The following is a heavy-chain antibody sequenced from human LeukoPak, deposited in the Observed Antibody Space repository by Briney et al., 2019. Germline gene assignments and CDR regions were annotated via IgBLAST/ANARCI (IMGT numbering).Heavy chain of an antibody. Sequence: GGSLRLSCAVSGFTFSDYWMSWVRQAPGKGLEWVANIKQGGSVKYYVDSVKGRFTISRDNAKNSLYLQMNSLRVEDTAIYYCARVGEYCSGVSCSSGWFDPWGQGTLVTVSS. V-gene: IGHV3-7*03. CDR2: IKQGGSVK. CDR3: ARVGEYCSGVSCSSGWFDP. D-gene: IGHD2-15*01. CDR1: GFTFSDYW. J-gene: IGHJ5*02.